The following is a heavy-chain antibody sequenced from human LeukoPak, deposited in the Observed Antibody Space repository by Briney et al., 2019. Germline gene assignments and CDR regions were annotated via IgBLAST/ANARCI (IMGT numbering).Heavy chain of an antibody. V-gene: IGHV1-69*06. Sequence: SVKVSCKASGGTFCSYAISWVRQPPRQGLEWVGGITHIFGTANYAQKFQGRVTITANKSTSTAYMEQSSLRSEDTAVYYCARQSIATAGDIDYWGQGTLVTDSS. CDR3: ARQSIATAGDIDY. CDR1: GGTFCSYA. D-gene: IGHD6-13*01. J-gene: IGHJ4*02. CDR2: ITHIFGTA.